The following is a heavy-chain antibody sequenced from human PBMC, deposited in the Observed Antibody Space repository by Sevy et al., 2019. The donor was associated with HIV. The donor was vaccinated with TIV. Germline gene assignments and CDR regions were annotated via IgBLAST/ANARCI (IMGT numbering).Heavy chain of an antibody. D-gene: IGHD3-16*01. CDR3: ARDWGTPPTAILYYYDF. J-gene: IGHJ4*02. V-gene: IGHV3-30*04. CDR1: TFTFDHYA. Sequence: GGSLRLSCEASTFTFDHYAMHWVRQAPGKGLQWVAGISYDGSNEYYTDSVKGRFTISRDNSKNTLNLEMNNLRVEDTALYYCARDWGTPPTAILYYYDFWGQGIPVTVSS. CDR2: ISYDGSNE.